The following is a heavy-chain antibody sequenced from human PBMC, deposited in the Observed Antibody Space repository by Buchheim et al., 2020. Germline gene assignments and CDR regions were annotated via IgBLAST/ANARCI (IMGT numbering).Heavy chain of an antibody. CDR3: ARNVRGYSGYDYYYYGMDV. V-gene: IGHV3-48*01. Sequence: VQLVESGGGLVQPGGSLRLSCPASGFTFSSYSMNWVRQAQGKGLEWVSYISSSSSTIYYPDSVKGRFTISRDNAKNYLYLQMNSLRAEDTAVYYCARNVRGYSGYDYYYYGMDVWGQGTT. J-gene: IGHJ6*02. CDR2: ISSSSSTI. D-gene: IGHD5-12*01. CDR1: GFTFSSYS.